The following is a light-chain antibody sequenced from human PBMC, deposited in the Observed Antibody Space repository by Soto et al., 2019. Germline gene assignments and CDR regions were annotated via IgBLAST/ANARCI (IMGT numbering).Light chain of an antibody. CDR3: QQYYNTPYT. V-gene: IGKV3-15*01. J-gene: IGKJ2*01. CDR1: QSVWSN. CDR2: WAS. Sequence: EVVMTQFPATLSVSPGGRATLSCRASQSVWSNLAWYQQKPGQAPRLLLYWASTRESGVPDRFIGSGSETDFTLTISSLQAGDEAIYHCQQYYNTPYTFGQGTTLEIK.